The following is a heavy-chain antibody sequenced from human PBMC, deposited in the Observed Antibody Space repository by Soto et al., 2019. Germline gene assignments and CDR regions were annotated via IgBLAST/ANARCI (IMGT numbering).Heavy chain of an antibody. D-gene: IGHD3-3*01. J-gene: IGHJ6*03. CDR2: IYYSGST. CDR1: GGSISSYY. Sequence: QVQLQESGPGLVKPSETLSLTCTVSGGSISSYYWSWIRQPPGKGLEWIGYIYYSGSTNYNPSLKSRVTITVDTSKNQFCLKLSSVTAADTAVYYCARVGDFWSGSYYYYMDVWGKGTTVTVSS. CDR3: ARVGDFWSGSYYYYMDV. V-gene: IGHV4-59*01.